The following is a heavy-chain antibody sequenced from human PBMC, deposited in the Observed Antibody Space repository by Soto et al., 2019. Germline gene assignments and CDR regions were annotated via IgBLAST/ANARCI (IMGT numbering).Heavy chain of an antibody. CDR3: ARHRRATMVRGSDYYYGMDV. V-gene: IGHV4-39*01. CDR2: IYYSRST. J-gene: IGHJ6*02. D-gene: IGHD3-10*01. CDR1: GRSIRSSSYY. Sequence: PSATLSLTCTVSGRSIRSSSYYWGWIRQPPGKGLEWIGSIYYSRSTYYNPSLKSRANISVDTSKKQISLKLSSVTAADMALYYCARHRRATMVRGSDYYYGMDVWGQGTTVS.